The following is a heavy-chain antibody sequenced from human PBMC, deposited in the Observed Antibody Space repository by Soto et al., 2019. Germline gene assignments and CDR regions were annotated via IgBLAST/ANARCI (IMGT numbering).Heavy chain of an antibody. J-gene: IGHJ4*02. CDR1: GYTFTSYG. V-gene: IGHV1-18*04. CDR3: ARGRSEAYCGGDCYSDY. CDR2: ISAYNGNT. Sequence: QVQLVQSGAEVKKPGASVKVSCKASGYTFTSYGISWVRQAAGQGLEWMGWISAYNGNTNYAQKLQGRVTMTTDTSTSTAYMELRSLRSDDTAVYYCARGRSEAYCGGDCYSDYWGQGTLVTVSS. D-gene: IGHD2-21*02.